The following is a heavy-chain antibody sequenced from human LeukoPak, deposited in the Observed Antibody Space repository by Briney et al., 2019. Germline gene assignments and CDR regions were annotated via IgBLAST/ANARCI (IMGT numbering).Heavy chain of an antibody. CDR1: GGSISSSSYY. J-gene: IGHJ4*02. V-gene: IGHV4-39*01. Sequence: IPSETLSLTCTVSGGSISSSSYYWGWIRQPPGKGLEWFVSIYYSGSTYYNPSLKSRVTISVDTSKNQFSLNLSSVTAADTAVYYCARLYYDSSGYYQICYFDYWGQGTLVTVSS. CDR2: IYYSGST. CDR3: ARLYYDSSGYYQICYFDY. D-gene: IGHD3-22*01.